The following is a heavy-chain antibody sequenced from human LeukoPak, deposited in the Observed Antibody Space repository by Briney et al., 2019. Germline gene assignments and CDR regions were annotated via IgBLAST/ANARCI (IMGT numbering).Heavy chain of an antibody. Sequence: GGSLRLSCAASGFTFSSYAMSWVRQAPGKGLEWVLAISGSGGSTYYADSVKGRFTISRDNSKNTLYLQMNSLRAEDTAVYYCAKDQVLRYFDWLFYWGQGTLVTVSS. V-gene: IGHV3-23*01. CDR3: AKDQVLRYFDWLFY. J-gene: IGHJ4*02. CDR1: GFTFSSYA. CDR2: ISGSGGST. D-gene: IGHD3-9*01.